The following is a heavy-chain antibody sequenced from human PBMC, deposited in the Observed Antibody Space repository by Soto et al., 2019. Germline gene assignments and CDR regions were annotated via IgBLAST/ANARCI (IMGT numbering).Heavy chain of an antibody. Sequence: TSETLSLTCTVSGGSISSYYWSWIRQPPGKGLEWIGYIYYSGSTNYNPSLKSRVTISVDTSKNQFSLKLSSVTAADTAVYYCARSYYYDSSGYFGYWGQGTLVTVSS. CDR2: IYYSGST. D-gene: IGHD3-22*01. CDR3: ARSYYYDSSGYFGY. V-gene: IGHV4-59*01. J-gene: IGHJ4*02. CDR1: GGSISSYY.